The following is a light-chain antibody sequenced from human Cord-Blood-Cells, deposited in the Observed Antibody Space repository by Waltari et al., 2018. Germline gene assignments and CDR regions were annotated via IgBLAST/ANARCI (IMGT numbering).Light chain of an antibody. V-gene: IGLV2-14*01. J-gene: IGLJ1*01. CDR3: SSYTSSSTLV. CDR1: SSDVGGYNH. Sequence: QSALTPPASVSGSPGQSITIPCTGTSSDVGGYNHVSWYQQHPGKAPKLMIYEVSNRPSGVSNRFSGSKSGNTASLTISGLQAEDEADYYCSSYTSSSTLVFGTGTKVTVL. CDR2: EVS.